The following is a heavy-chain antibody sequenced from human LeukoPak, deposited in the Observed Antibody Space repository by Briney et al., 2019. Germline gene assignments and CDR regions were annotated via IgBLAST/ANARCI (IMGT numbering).Heavy chain of an antibody. CDR3: AKDTLDYYDSSGGY. CDR1: GFTFSSYA. J-gene: IGHJ4*02. V-gene: IGHV3-23*01. CDR2: ISGSGGST. Sequence: GGSLRLSCAASGFTFSSYAMSWVRQAPGKGLEWVSAISGSGGSTYYADSVKGRFTISRDNSKNTLYLQMNSLRAEDAAVYYCAKDTLDYYDSSGGYWGQGTLVTVSS. D-gene: IGHD3-22*01.